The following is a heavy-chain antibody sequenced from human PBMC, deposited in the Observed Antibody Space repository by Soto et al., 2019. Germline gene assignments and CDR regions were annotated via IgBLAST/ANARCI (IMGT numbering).Heavy chain of an antibody. Sequence: TLSLTCTVAGASVSTGAYYWGWVRQRPGGGLEWIGYVYESGYTYYNMSLKSRLTISLDRSNNQFSLGLTSVTAADTAVYYCVRALRHTAMVYPWFDHWGQGPLVTVSS. CDR1: GASVSTGAYY. V-gene: IGHV4-31*02. CDR2: VYESGYT. J-gene: IGHJ5*02. CDR3: VRALRHTAMVYPWFDH. D-gene: IGHD5-18*01.